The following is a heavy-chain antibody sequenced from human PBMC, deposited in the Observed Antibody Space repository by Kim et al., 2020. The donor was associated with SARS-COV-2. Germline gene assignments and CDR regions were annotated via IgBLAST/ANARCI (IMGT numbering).Heavy chain of an antibody. D-gene: IGHD2-2*01. V-gene: IGHV5-51*01. CDR3: ARPRYSTSWYPFDT. Sequence: GESLKISCLGSGYRFRNYWIAWVRQMPGRGLEWMGMVYPGDSRTAYSPPFQGQVTISADKSIDTAYLQWDTLKASDTGVYYCARPRYSTSWYPFDTWGQGTLVTVSS. CDR2: VYPGDSRT. CDR1: GYRFRNYW. J-gene: IGHJ4*02.